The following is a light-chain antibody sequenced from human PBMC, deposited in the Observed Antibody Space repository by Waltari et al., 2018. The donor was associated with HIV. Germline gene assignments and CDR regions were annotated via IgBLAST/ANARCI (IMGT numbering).Light chain of an antibody. J-gene: IGLJ2*01. CDR3: SAYGGSTNLL. CDR1: SSDIGGYTS. Sequence: QSALTQPPPASGSPGQSVPISCTGSSSDIGGYTSVSWYQQHPGKSPKLMIYEVSKRPAGGPDRFSGSKSANTASLTVSGLQAEDEADYYCSAYGGSTNLLFGGGTKLTVL. V-gene: IGLV2-8*01. CDR2: EVS.